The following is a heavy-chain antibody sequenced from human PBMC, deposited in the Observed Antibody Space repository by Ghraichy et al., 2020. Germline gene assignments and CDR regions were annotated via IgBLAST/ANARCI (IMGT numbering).Heavy chain of an antibody. V-gene: IGHV4-59*12. Sequence: SETLSLTCTVSGGSITSDYWSWIRQPPGKRLESIGYIYYTGSTRYNPSLRSRVSISLDTSKNQFSLKLSSVTAADTAVYYCARGLPAVGNDAFDIWGQGTVVTVSS. J-gene: IGHJ3*02. CDR2: IYYTGST. CDR1: GGSITSDY. CDR3: ARGLPAVGNDAFDI. D-gene: IGHD2-2*01.